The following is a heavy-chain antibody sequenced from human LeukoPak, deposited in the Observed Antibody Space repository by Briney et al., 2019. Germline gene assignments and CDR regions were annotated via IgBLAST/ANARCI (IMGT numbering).Heavy chain of an antibody. V-gene: IGHV1-2*02. CDR2: INPNSGGT. CDR3: ARDMYYYDSSGYHDY. Sequence: ASVKVSCKASGYTFTGYYMHWVRQAPGQGLEWMGWINPNSGGTNYAQKFQGRVTMTRDTSISTAYMELSRLRSDDTAVYYCARDMYYYDSSGYHDYWGRGTLVTVSS. CDR1: GYTFTGYY. J-gene: IGHJ4*02. D-gene: IGHD3-22*01.